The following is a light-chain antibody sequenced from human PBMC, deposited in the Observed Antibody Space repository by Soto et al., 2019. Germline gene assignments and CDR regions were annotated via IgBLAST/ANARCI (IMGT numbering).Light chain of an antibody. J-gene: IGLJ3*02. CDR3: AALDDNLSAHWV. CDR1: TSNIGSNA. Sequence: QSVLTQPPSASGTPGQRVTISCSGSTSNIGSNAVNWYQQFPGAAPKLLIYDDNQRPSGVPDRFSGSKSGTSASLAISGLQSEDEADYYCAALDDNLSAHWVFGGGTKLTVL. V-gene: IGLV1-44*01. CDR2: DDN.